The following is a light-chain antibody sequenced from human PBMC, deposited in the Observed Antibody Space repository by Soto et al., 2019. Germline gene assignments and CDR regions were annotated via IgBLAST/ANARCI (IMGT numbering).Light chain of an antibody. CDR2: EVI. CDR1: SSNVGAYNY. CDR3: TSYRGSRSLVV. Sequence: QSVLTQPASVSGSDGQSITISCTGTSSNVGAYNYVSWYQQRPGKAPRLMIYEVINRPSGVSTRFSGSKSGTTASLTISGLQGDDEDDYYCTSYRGSRSLVVFGTGTKVTVL. V-gene: IGLV2-14*01. J-gene: IGLJ1*01.